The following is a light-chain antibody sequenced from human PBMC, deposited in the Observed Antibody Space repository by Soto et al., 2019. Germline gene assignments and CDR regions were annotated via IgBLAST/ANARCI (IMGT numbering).Light chain of an antibody. CDR1: QGVSRK. CDR2: GAS. V-gene: IGKV3-15*01. CDR3: QQYASSPYT. Sequence: EIVMTQSPATLSVAPGERVTFSCRASQGVSRKLAWYQHKPGQAPRLLISGASTGATGIPARFSGRESGTDFTLTITTLEPEDSAVYFCQQYASSPYTFGQGTKV. J-gene: IGKJ2*01.